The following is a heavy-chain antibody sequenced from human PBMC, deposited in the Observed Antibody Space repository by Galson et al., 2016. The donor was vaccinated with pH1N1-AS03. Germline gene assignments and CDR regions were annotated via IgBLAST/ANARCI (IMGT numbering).Heavy chain of an antibody. V-gene: IGHV3-21*01. CDR3: ARDGPPQGISVAGSFDF. D-gene: IGHD6-19*01. Sequence: SLRLSCAASGFPFSGYSMNWVRQAPGKGLEWVSFISTTSSVIYYADYVKGRVTISRDNAKNSMFMQMNSVRDEDTAVYYCARDGPPQGISVAGSFDFWGQGTLVTVSS. CDR2: ISTTSSVI. CDR1: GFPFSGYS. J-gene: IGHJ4*02.